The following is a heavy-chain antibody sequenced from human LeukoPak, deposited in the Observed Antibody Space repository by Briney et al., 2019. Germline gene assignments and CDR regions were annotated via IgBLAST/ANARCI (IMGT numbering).Heavy chain of an antibody. CDR3: AKDPETGHDFVLFGFDY. J-gene: IGHJ4*02. CDR1: GFTFSNYA. V-gene: IGHV3-23*01. CDR2: VSGGGGST. Sequence: PGGSLRLSCAASGFTFSNYAMSWVRQAPGKGLEWVSTVSGGGGSTYYADSVKGRFTISRDNPRNTLYLQMNSLRAEDTAVYYCAKDPETGHDFVLFGFDYWGQGSLVTVSS. D-gene: IGHD2-8*02.